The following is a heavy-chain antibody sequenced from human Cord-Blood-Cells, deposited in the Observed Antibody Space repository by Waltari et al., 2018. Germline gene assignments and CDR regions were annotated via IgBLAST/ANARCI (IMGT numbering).Heavy chain of an antibody. D-gene: IGHD6-6*01. CDR1: GGSFSGYY. Sequence: QVQLQQWGAGLLKPSETLSLTCAVYGGSFSGYYWSWIRPPPGKGLEWIGEINHSGSTNYNPALKSRVTISVDTSKNQFSLKLSSVTAADTAVYYCARSSSSYWYVDLWGRGTLVTVSS. CDR2: INHSGST. CDR3: ARSSSSYWYVDL. V-gene: IGHV4-34*01. J-gene: IGHJ2*01.